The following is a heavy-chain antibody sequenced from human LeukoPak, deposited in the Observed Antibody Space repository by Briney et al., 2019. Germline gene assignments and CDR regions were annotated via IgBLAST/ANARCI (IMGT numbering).Heavy chain of an antibody. Sequence: SETLSLTCTVSGGSISSYYWSWIRQPPGKGLEWIGYIYYSGSTNYNPSLKSRVTISVDTSKNQFSLKLTSVTVADTAVYYCARLTQGWVCSSTSCYSDVWGQGTTVTVSS. CDR1: GGSISSYY. CDR3: ARLTQGWVCSSTSCYSDV. V-gene: IGHV4-59*08. CDR2: IYYSGST. J-gene: IGHJ6*02. D-gene: IGHD2-2*02.